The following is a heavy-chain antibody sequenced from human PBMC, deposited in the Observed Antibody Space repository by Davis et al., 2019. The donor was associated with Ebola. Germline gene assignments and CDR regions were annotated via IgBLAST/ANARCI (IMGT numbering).Heavy chain of an antibody. D-gene: IGHD2-2*01. J-gene: IGHJ5*02. Sequence: ASVKVSCKASGYTFTGYYMHWVRQAPGQGLEWMGWINPNSGGTNYAQKFQGRVTMTRDTSISTAYMELSRLRSDDTAVYYCARGPGSSTSHAIRPWGQGTLVTVSS. CDR2: INPNSGGT. V-gene: IGHV1-2*02. CDR3: ARGPGSSTSHAIRP. CDR1: GYTFTGYY.